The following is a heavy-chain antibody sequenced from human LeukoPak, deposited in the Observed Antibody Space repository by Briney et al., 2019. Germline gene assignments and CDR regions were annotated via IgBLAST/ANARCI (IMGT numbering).Heavy chain of an antibody. D-gene: IGHD3-22*01. CDR3: ARGDSSGEKSSEAFDI. V-gene: IGHV1-2*02. CDR1: GYTFTGYY. CDR2: INPNSGGT. Sequence: ASVKVSCKASGYTFTGYYMHWVRQAPGQGLEWMGWINPNSGGTNYAQKFQGRVTMTRDTSISTAYMELTRLRSYDTAVYYCARGDSSGEKSSEAFDIWAQETMVTVSS. J-gene: IGHJ3*02.